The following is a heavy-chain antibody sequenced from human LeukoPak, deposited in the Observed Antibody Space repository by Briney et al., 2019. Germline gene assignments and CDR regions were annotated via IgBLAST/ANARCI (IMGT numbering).Heavy chain of an antibody. D-gene: IGHD5/OR15-5a*01. V-gene: IGHV4-38-2*01. CDR2: FYYTGST. J-gene: IGHJ4*02. Sequence: PSETLSLTCAVSGYSIGSGYYWGWIRQPPGKGLECIGSFYYTGSTYYNPSLKSRVTISADTSKNQFSLKLTSVTAADTAVYYCARQSPTGEYSLYRAHYDYWGQGTLVTVSS. CDR1: GYSIGSGYY. CDR3: ARQSPTGEYSLYRAHYDY.